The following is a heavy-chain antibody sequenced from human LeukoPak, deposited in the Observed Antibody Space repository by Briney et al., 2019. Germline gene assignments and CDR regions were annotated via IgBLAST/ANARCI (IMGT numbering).Heavy chain of an antibody. Sequence: PGGSLRLSCAASGFTFSSYWMHWVRQAPGKGRVWVSRIKSDGSSTNYADSVKGRFTISRDNAKNTLFLQMNSLRADDTAVYYCVREQTASWNHNIRWFDPWGQGTLVTVSS. V-gene: IGHV3-74*01. J-gene: IGHJ5*02. CDR1: GFTFSSYW. CDR3: VREQTASWNHNIRWFDP. D-gene: IGHD1-14*01. CDR2: IKSDGSST.